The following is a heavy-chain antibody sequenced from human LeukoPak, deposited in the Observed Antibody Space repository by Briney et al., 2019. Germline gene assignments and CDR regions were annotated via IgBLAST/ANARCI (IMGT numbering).Heavy chain of an antibody. J-gene: IGHJ3*02. CDR2: VWYDGSKT. D-gene: IGHD6-25*01. V-gene: IGHV3-33*01. Sequence: PGRSLRLSCAASGFTFSSYAMHWVRQAPGKGLEWVAVVWYDGSKTYSADSVKGRITISRDDSKNTLYLQMNSLRAEDTAVYYCARGGAADAFDIWGQGTMVTVSS. CDR1: GFTFSSYA. CDR3: ARGGAADAFDI.